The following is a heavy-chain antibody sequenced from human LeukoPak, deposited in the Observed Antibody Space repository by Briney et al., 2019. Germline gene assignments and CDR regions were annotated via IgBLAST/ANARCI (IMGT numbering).Heavy chain of an antibody. CDR1: GFTFSSYG. D-gene: IGHD3-22*01. V-gene: IGHV3-33*08. CDR3: ARDRLYLRYYDSSGYYPDAFDI. CDR2: IWYDGSNK. J-gene: IGHJ3*02. Sequence: GRSLRLSCAASGFTFSSYGMHWVRQAPGKGLEWVAVIWYDGSNKYYADSVKGRFTISRDNSKNTLYLQMNSLRAEDTAVYYCARDRLYLRYYDSSGYYPDAFDIWGQGTMVTVSS.